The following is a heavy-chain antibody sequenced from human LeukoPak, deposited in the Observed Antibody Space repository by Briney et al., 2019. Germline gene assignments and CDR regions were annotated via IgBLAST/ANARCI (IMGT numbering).Heavy chain of an antibody. J-gene: IGHJ3*02. V-gene: IGHV4-4*07. CDR1: GGSISSYY. Sequence: SETLSLTCTVSGGSISSYYWSWIRQPAGKGLEWIGRIYTSGSTNYNPSLKSRVTMSVDTSKNQFSLKLSSVTAADTAVYYCARDTTYCSSTSCSHDAFDIWGQGTMVTVSS. CDR2: IYTSGST. D-gene: IGHD2-2*01. CDR3: ARDTTYCSSTSCSHDAFDI.